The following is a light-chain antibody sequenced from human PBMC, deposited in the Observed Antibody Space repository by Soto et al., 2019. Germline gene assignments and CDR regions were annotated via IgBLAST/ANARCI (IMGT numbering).Light chain of an antibody. Sequence: DIQMTQSPSSLSASVGDRVTITCRASQSISNYLKWYQQKPGKAPKLLIYAASSLQSGVPSRFSGSGSGTDFTLTISSLQPEDFATYYCQQSYSTVTFAQGTKVDIK. CDR2: AAS. CDR3: QQSYSTVT. CDR1: QSISNY. J-gene: IGKJ2*01. V-gene: IGKV1-39*01.